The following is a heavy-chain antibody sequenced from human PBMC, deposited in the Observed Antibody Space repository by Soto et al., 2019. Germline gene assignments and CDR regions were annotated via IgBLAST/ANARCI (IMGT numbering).Heavy chain of an antibody. CDR3: ARDSARGDSEGRYFDH. CDR2: ISADDGNR. J-gene: IGHJ4*02. CDR1: GYTFTSYG. Sequence: QVQLVQSGAEVKKPGASVKVSCKASGYTFTSYGISWVRQAPGQGLEWMGWISADDGNRNYAHSLQGRVTMTTDTSTSTAYMELRGLRSDDTAVFYCARDSARGDSEGRYFDHWGQGTLVTVSS. V-gene: IGHV1-18*01. D-gene: IGHD2-21*02.